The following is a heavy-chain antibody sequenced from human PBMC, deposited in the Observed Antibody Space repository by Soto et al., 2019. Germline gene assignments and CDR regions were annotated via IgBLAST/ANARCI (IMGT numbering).Heavy chain of an antibody. D-gene: IGHD2-15*01. CDR2: VTADGGT. CDR1: GFTVSSHA. J-gene: IGHJ3*02. CDR3: APHVSCSGGSCQYDAFAI. Sequence: EVQVLESGGGLVQPGGSLRLSCEGSGFTVSSHAMTWIRQAPGKGPEWVSTVTADGGTYYADSVKGRFAMSRDTSENTLYLQMHCLGAEDTAAYYCAPHVSCSGGSCQYDAFAIRGQGTMVTVSS. V-gene: IGHV3-23*01.